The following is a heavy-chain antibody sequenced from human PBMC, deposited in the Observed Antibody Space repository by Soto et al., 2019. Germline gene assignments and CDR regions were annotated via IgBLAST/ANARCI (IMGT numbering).Heavy chain of an antibody. D-gene: IGHD6-19*01. CDR2: ISSSSSYI. Sequence: GGSLRLSCAASGFTFSSYSMNWVRQAPGKGLEWVSSISSSSSYIYYADSVKGRFTISRDNSRNSQYLQINSLRAEDTAVYYFERDQSRGGWYPPVRFDHWGQGTLVTVSS. J-gene: IGHJ4*02. V-gene: IGHV3-21*01. CDR3: ERDQSRGGWYPPVRFDH. CDR1: GFTFSSYS.